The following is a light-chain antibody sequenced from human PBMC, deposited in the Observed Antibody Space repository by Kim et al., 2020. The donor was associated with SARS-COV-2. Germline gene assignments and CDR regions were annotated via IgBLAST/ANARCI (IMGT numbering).Light chain of an antibody. CDR1: QSVSSN. CDR2: RAS. V-gene: IGKV3-15*01. J-gene: IGKJ1*01. CDR3: QQHNHWPGP. Sequence: EIVMTQSPVTLSVSPGERATLSCRASQSVSSNLAWYQHKPGQAPRLLIYRASTRATGVPARFSGSGSGTEFTLTISGLQSEDSAVYYCQQHNHWPGPFGQGTKVDIK.